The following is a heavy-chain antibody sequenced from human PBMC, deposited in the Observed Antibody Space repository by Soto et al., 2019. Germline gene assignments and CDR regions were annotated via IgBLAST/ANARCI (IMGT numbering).Heavy chain of an antibody. J-gene: IGHJ4*02. CDR3: VRARSTDSRPDY. CDR1: GFTFSLYS. D-gene: IGHD3-22*01. CDR2: ITSSSSYI. V-gene: IGHV3-21*01. Sequence: GGSLRLSCAASGFTFSLYSMIWVRQAPGKGLEWVASITSSSSYIYYEDSLKGRFTISRDNAKNSLFLQLGSLRAEDTAVYFCVRARSTDSRPDYWGQGTLVTVSS.